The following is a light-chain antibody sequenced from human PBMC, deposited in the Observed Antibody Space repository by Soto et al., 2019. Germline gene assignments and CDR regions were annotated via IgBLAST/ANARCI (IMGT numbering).Light chain of an antibody. V-gene: IGKV1-8*01. Sequence: AIRMTQSPSSLSASTGYRVTITCRSSQGISSYLAWYQQKPGKAPKLLIYAASTLQSGVPSRFSGSGSGTDFTLTIRCLQSEDFATYYCQQYYSYPTWKCGQGTKGDIK. CDR1: QGISSY. CDR3: QQYYSYPTWK. J-gene: IGKJ1*01. CDR2: AAS.